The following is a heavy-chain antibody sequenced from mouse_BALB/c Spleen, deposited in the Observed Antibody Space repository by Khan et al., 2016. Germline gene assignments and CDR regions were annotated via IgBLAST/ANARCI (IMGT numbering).Heavy chain of an antibody. D-gene: IGHD1-1*01. CDR2: INTETGEP. J-gene: IGHJ1*01. CDR1: GYTFTDYS. Sequence: QIQLVQSGPELKKPGETVKISCKASGYTFTDYSMHWVKQAPGKGLKWMGWINTETGEPTYADDFKGRFAVSLETSASTAYLQINNLNNVDTATYFCARILPGSSYRYIDVWGAATTVTGSS. V-gene: IGHV9-2-1*01. CDR3: ARILPGSSYRYIDV.